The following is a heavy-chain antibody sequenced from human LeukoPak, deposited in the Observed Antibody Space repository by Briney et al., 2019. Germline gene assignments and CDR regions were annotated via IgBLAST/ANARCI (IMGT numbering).Heavy chain of an antibody. CDR2: INHSGST. Sequence: SETLSLTCTVSGGSISSSSYYWGWIRQPPGKGLGWIGEINHSGSTNYNPSLKGRVTISVDTSKNQFSLKLSSVTAADTAVYYCARSRVMWGRYWFDPWGQGTLVTVSS. D-gene: IGHD3-16*01. CDR3: ARSRVMWGRYWFDP. V-gene: IGHV4-39*07. J-gene: IGHJ5*02. CDR1: GGSISSSSYY.